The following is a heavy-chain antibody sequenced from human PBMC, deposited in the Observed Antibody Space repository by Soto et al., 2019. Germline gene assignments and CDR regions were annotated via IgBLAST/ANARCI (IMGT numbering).Heavy chain of an antibody. CDR3: ARGSFSSSSSWFDP. Sequence: PSETLSLTCTVSGGSISSGGYYWSWIRQHPGKGLEWIGYIYYSGRTYYNPSLHSRVSIAVDTTENLFSLKLTSVTAADTSVYYCARGSFSSSSSWFDPWGRGTLVTVSS. D-gene: IGHD6-6*01. CDR1: GGSISSGGYY. J-gene: IGHJ5*02. V-gene: IGHV4-31*03. CDR2: IYYSGRT.